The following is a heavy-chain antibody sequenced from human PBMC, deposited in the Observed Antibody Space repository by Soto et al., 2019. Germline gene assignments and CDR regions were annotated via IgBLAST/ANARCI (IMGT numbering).Heavy chain of an antibody. D-gene: IGHD3-22*01. J-gene: IGHJ6*02. CDR1: GGTFSSYA. CDR2: IIPIFGTA. Sequence: ASVKVSCKASGGTFSSYAISWVRQAPGQGLEWMGGIIPIFGTANYAQKFQGRVTITADESTSTAYMELSSLRSEDTAVYYCARDSRYYDRGGMDVWAQGTTVTVSS. CDR3: ARDSRYYDRGGMDV. V-gene: IGHV1-69*13.